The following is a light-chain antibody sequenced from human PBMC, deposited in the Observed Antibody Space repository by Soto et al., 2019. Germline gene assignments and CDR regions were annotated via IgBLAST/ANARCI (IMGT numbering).Light chain of an antibody. V-gene: IGKV1-9*01. CDR1: QGISTF. Sequence: ILLTQSPSSLSASVGDSVTITCRASQGISTFLAWYQQHPGTAPKRLIYDASNLQSGVPSRFSGSGSGTEFTLTINSLQPDDYGTYYCQQYHSYIFTFGPGTKVDIK. J-gene: IGKJ3*01. CDR3: QQYHSYIFT. CDR2: DAS.